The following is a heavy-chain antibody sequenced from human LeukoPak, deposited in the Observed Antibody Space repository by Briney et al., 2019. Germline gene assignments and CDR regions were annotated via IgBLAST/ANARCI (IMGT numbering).Heavy chain of an antibody. J-gene: IGHJ3*02. Sequence: SETLSLTCAVYGGSFSGYYWSWIRQPPGKGLEWIGEINHSGSTFYNPSLKSRLTISVDTSKNQFSLKLTSVTAADTAVYYCARPLDTTFFNAFDIWGQGTMVTVSS. CDR3: ARPLDTTFFNAFDI. D-gene: IGHD2/OR15-2a*01. CDR1: GGSFSGYY. V-gene: IGHV4-34*01. CDR2: INHSGST.